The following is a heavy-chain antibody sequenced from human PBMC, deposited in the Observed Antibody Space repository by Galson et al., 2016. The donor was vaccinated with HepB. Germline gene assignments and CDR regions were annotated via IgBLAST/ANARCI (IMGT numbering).Heavy chain of an antibody. Sequence: SLRLSCAVFGFNLNSYSMHWVRQAPGKGLEWISYITRSSRLIYYADSVKGRFTISRDNAKNSLYLQMNILRDEDTAVYYCARVVLVSGGYYRFYDYWGQGTLVTVSS. CDR2: ITRSSRLI. CDR3: ARVVLVSGGYYRFYDY. D-gene: IGHD3-10*01. CDR1: GFNLNSYS. V-gene: IGHV3-48*02. J-gene: IGHJ4*02.